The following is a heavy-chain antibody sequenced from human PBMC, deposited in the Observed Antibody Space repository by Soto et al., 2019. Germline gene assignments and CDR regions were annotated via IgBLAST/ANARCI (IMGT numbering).Heavy chain of an antibody. CDR1: GYSLNSYS. V-gene: IGHV1-3*01. CDR3: ARGLVSAY. D-gene: IGHD6-6*01. Sequence: GVAVAVSCTASGYSLNSYSMFWVRQAPGQRLEWMGWINAGNGNTKYSQKFQGRVTITRDTSASTAYMVLSSLISEETAVYYCARGLVSAYWGKGTLVTFS. CDR2: INAGNGNT. J-gene: IGHJ4*02.